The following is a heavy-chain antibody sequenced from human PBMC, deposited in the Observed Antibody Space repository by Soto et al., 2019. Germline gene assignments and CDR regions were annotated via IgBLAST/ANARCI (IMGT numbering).Heavy chain of an antibody. CDR3: ATRITVFGLLIPPFDP. CDR2: TAYTGNT. Sequence: SETLSLTCVVSGGSITSYHWSWIRQFPGKGLEWIAYTAYTGNTNYNPSLKSRVTMSVDTSKNQFSLRLSSVTAADTAIYYCATRITVFGLLIPPFDPWGQGTQVTVSS. V-gene: IGHV4-59*03. J-gene: IGHJ5*02. D-gene: IGHD3-3*01. CDR1: GGSITSYH.